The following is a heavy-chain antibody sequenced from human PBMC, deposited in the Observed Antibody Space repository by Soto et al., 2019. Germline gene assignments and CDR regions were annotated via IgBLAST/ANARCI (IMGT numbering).Heavy chain of an antibody. Sequence: ASVKVSCKTSGYRFTTYGISWVRQAPGQGLEWMGRISGDSGATKLRQKFQDRVILTSDISTNTAYLEFRSLTSDDTAIYFCARRSTIREDYWGQGPLVTVSS. CDR3: ARRSTIREDY. V-gene: IGHV1-18*01. CDR1: GYRFTTYG. D-gene: IGHD3-9*01. CDR2: ISGDSGAT. J-gene: IGHJ4*02.